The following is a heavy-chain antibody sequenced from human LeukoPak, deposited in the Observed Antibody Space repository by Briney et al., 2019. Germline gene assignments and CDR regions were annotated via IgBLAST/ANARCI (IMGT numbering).Heavy chain of an antibody. D-gene: IGHD2-15*01. CDR3: AKLVVVTATQWYFDL. Sequence: GGSLRLSCAASGFTFSNYWMGWLRQAPGKGLDWVANIKQDGSEKYYLDSGKGRFTISRDNAKDSLYLRMNSLRAEDTAVYYCAKLVVVTATQWYFDLWGRGTLVTVSS. J-gene: IGHJ2*01. CDR2: IKQDGSEK. CDR1: GFTFSNYW. V-gene: IGHV3-7*03.